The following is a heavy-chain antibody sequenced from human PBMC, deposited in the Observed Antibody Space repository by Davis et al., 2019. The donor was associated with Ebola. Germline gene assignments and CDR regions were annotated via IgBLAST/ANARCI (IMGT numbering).Heavy chain of an antibody. CDR2: IYYSGST. CDR3: ARGVGANTGDY. V-gene: IGHV4-30-4*01. Sequence: PSETLSLTCTVSGGSISSGDYYWSWIRQPPGKGLEWIGYIYYSGSTFYNPSLKSRVTISVDTSKNQFSLKLSSVTAADTAVYYCARGVGANTGDYWGQGTLVTVSS. D-gene: IGHD1-26*01. J-gene: IGHJ4*02. CDR1: GGSISSGDYY.